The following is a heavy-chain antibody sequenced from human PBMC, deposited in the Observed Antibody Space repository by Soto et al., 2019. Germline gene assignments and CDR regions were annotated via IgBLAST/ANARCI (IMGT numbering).Heavy chain of an antibody. J-gene: IGHJ6*02. D-gene: IGHD6-19*01. V-gene: IGHV3-30-3*01. CDR2: ISYDGSNK. CDR1: GFTFSSYA. CDR3: ARGGSGWSSSPHYYGMDV. Sequence: QVQLVESGGGVVQPGRSLRLSCAASGFTFSSYAMHWVRQAPGKGLEWVAVISYDGSNKYYADSVKGRFTISRDNSKNTLYLQMNSLRAEDTAVYYCARGGSGWSSSPHYYGMDVWGQGTTVTVSS.